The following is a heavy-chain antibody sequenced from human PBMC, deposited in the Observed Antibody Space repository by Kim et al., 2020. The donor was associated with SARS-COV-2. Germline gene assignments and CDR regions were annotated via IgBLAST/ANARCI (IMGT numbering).Heavy chain of an antibody. Sequence: ETLSLTCAVYGGSFSGYYWSWIRQPPGKGLEWIGEINHSGSTNYNPSLKSRVTISVDTSKNQFSLKLSSVTAADTAVYYCAREEFVWFGEFQYGMDVWGQGTTVTVSS. CDR3: AREEFVWFGEFQYGMDV. CDR1: GGSFSGYY. D-gene: IGHD3-10*01. CDR2: INHSGST. V-gene: IGHV4-34*01. J-gene: IGHJ6*02.